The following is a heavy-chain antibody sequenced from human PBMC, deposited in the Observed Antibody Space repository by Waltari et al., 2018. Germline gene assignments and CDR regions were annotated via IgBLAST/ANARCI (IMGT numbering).Heavy chain of an antibody. V-gene: IGHV3-74*01. Sequence: EVQLVESGGGLVQPGESLTLSCTGFEFTLRNYWMHWLRQLPGKGLVWVAHINFDGTTTNYAESVKGRFTISRDNARNRVYLQMNSLRVEDTAVYYCQQYCSSPLTFGGGTKVEIKRTVAAPSVFIFQ. D-gene: IGHD2-2*01. CDR2: INFDGTTT. CDR3: QQYCSSPLTFGGGTKVEIKRTVAAPSVFIFQ. CDR1: EFTLRNYW. J-gene: IGHJ1*01.